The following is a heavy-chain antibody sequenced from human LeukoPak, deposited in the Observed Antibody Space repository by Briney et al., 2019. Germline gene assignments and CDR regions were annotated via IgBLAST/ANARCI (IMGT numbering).Heavy chain of an antibody. J-gene: IGHJ4*02. D-gene: IGHD6-13*01. CDR2: IIPIFGTA. V-gene: IGHV1-69*05. Sequence: SVKVSCKASGGTFSSYAISWVRQAPGQGLEWMGGIIPIFGTANYAQKFQGRVTITTDESTSTAYMELSSLRSEDTAVYYCARTLSSIAAAGFDYWGQGTLVTVSS. CDR1: GGTFSSYA. CDR3: ARTLSSIAAAGFDY.